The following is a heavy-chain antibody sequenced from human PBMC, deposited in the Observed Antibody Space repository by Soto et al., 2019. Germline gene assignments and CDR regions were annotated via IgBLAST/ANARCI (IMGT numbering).Heavy chain of an antibody. J-gene: IGHJ5*02. CDR3: ARGPRIFGVVTIWGGLDP. CDR2: IYYSGST. D-gene: IGHD3-3*02. Sequence: PSETLSLTCTVSGDSVSSGSYYWSWIRQPPGKGLEWIGYIYYSGSTNYNPSLKSRVTVSVDTSKNQFSLKLSSVTAADTAVYYCARGPRIFGVVTIWGGLDPWGQGTQVTVS. V-gene: IGHV4-61*01. CDR1: GDSVSSGSYY.